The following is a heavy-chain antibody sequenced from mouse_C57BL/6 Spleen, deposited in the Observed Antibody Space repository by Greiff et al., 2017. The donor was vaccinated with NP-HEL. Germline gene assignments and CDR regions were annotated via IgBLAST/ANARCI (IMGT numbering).Heavy chain of an antibody. CDR2: INPNNGGT. CDR3: ARSGPYGSSYYYAMDY. CDR1: GYTFTDYN. V-gene: IGHV1-22*01. D-gene: IGHD1-1*01. J-gene: IGHJ4*01. Sequence: EVQLQQSGPELVKPGASVKMSCKASGYTFTDYNMHWVKQSHGKSLEWIGYINPNNGGTSYNQKFKGKATLTVNKSSSTAYMELRSLTLEDSAVYYCARSGPYGSSYYYAMDYWGQGTSVTVSS.